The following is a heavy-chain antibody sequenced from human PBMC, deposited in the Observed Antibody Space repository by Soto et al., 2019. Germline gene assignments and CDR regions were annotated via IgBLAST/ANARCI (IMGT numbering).Heavy chain of an antibody. V-gene: IGHV1-69*12. J-gene: IGHJ6*02. CDR2: IMPIFRTP. Sequence: QVQLEQSGAEVKKPGSSVKVSCKASGGTFSNSAISWVRQAPGQGLEWMGGIMPIFRTPDYAKKFQGRGTNTADESTSTAYMEVSGLRSDDTAIYYCARDKDRAQLGGNYYYMLDVWGQGTTVTVSS. CDR3: ARDKDRAQLGGNYYYMLDV. D-gene: IGHD3-3*02. CDR1: GGTFSNSA.